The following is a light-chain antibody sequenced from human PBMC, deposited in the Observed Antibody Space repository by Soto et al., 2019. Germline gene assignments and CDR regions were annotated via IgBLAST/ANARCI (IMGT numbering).Light chain of an antibody. CDR1: QSISNW. CDR3: QQYNSYSWT. Sequence: DIQMTQSPSTLSASVGDRFTITCRASQSISNWLAWYAQKPGEAHKLLIYKASNLENGVPSRFSGSGSGTEFTLNISSLQSDDFATYYCQQYNSYSWTFGQGTKVDIK. J-gene: IGKJ1*01. CDR2: KAS. V-gene: IGKV1-5*03.